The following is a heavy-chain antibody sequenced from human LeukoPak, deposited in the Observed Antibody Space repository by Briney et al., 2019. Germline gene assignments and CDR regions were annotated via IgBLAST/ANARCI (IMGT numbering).Heavy chain of an antibody. Sequence: ESLKISCKGFGYTFTNYWIGWVRQIPEKGVEWMGIIYPGDSDTRYSPSFQGQVTISADKSISTAYLQWSSLKASDTAMYYCARQTWLQSFDYWGQGTLVTVSS. CDR2: IYPGDSDT. V-gene: IGHV5-51*01. J-gene: IGHJ4*02. CDR1: GYTFTNYW. CDR3: ARQTWLQSFDY. D-gene: IGHD5-24*01.